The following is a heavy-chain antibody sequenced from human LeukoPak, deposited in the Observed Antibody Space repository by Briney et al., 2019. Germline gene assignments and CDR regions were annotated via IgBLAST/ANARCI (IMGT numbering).Heavy chain of an antibody. CDR1: GFTFSNYN. J-gene: IGHJ5*02. CDR3: ASVIAVAGTT. V-gene: IGHV3-48*01. D-gene: IGHD6-19*01. Sequence: PGGSLRLSCAASGFTFSNYNMNWVRQAPGKGLEWVSYINSSSSTIYYADSVKGRFTISRDNAKNSLYLQMNSLRAEDTAVYYCASVIAVAGTTWGQGTLVTVSS. CDR2: INSSSSTI.